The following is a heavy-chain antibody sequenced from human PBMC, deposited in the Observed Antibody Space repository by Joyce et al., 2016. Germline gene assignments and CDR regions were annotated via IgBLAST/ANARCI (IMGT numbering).Heavy chain of an antibody. CDR2: ITTRGAT. J-gene: IGHJ4*02. CDR3: ARSQWLAPLMY. V-gene: IGHV4-34*02. CDR1: GGPFRGFF. Sequence: QVQLRQWGAGLLKPSETLSLTCAVSGGPFRGFFWTWVRQPPGKALEWIGDITTRGATNYNPSLRSRVAISVDTSNNQFSLTLTSLSAADMAVYYCARSQWLAPLMYWGQGTLVTVSP. D-gene: IGHD6-19*01.